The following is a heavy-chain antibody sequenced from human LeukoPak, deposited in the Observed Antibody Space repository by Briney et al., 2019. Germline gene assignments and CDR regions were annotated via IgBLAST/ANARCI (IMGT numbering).Heavy chain of an antibody. J-gene: IGHJ4*02. Sequence: SQTLSLTCVISGDSVSSNSAAWNWVRQSPSRGLEWLGRTYYRSKWYNDYAVSVKSRITINPDTSKNQFSLQLNSLTPEDTAVYFCARDPGRGSTAMVAFDYWGQGTLVTVSS. D-gene: IGHD5-18*01. CDR3: ARDPGRGSTAMVAFDY. CDR2: TYYRSKWYN. CDR1: GDSVSSNSAA. V-gene: IGHV6-1*01.